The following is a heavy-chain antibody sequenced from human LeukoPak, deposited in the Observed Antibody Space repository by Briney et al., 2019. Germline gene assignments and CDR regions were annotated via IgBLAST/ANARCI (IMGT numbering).Heavy chain of an antibody. V-gene: IGHV4-30-4*01. D-gene: IGHD2-21*01. CDR2: IYYSGST. CDR3: VIVLGLKTAYGIDV. CDR1: GGSISSGDHY. J-gene: IGHJ6*02. Sequence: PSETLSLTCIVSGGSISSGDHYWRWIRQPPGKGLEWIGYIYYSGSTYYNPSLKSRVTISVDTSKNQFSLKLSSVTAADTALYYCVIVLGLKTAYGIDVWGQGTTVTVSS.